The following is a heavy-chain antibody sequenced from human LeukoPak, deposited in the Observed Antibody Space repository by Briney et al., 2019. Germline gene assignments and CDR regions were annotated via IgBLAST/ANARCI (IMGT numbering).Heavy chain of an antibody. J-gene: IGHJ4*02. D-gene: IGHD3/OR15-3a*01. V-gene: IGHV1-2*02. CDR2: INPNNSGT. Sequence: ASVKVSCKASGYTFTGYYMHWVRQTPGQGLERMGWINPNNSGTNSAQKFQGRVTMTRDTSISTAYRGLSRLISEETGVYYGARALGLVRGAPGYWGEGTLVTVSS. CDR1: GYTFTGYY. CDR3: ARALGLVRGAPGY.